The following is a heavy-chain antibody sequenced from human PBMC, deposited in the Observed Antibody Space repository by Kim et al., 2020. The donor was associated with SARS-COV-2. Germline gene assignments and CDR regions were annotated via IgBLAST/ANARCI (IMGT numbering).Heavy chain of an antibody. CDR2: IYYSGST. Sequence: SETLSLTCTVSGGSISSYYWSWIRQPPGKGLEWIGYIYYSGSTNYNPSLKSRVSISVDTSKNQFSLKLSSVTAADTAVYYCAGRGIGYLSSTSCYIGFDP. J-gene: IGHJ5*02. V-gene: IGHV4-59*08. D-gene: IGHD2-2*02. CDR3: AGRGIGYLSSTSCYIGFDP. CDR1: GGSISSYY.